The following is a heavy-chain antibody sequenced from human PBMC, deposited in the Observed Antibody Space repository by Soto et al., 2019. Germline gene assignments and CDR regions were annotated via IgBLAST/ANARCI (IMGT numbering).Heavy chain of an antibody. CDR1: GYTLSEVS. D-gene: IGHD1-26*01. CDR3: AIDLSGSHGSFDY. V-gene: IGHV1-18*01. Sequence: ASVKVSCKVSGYTLSEVSIHWVRQTPGKGLEWMGWISAYNGNTNYAQKLQGRVTMTTDTSTSTAYMELRSLRSDDTAVYYCAIDLSGSHGSFDYWGQGTVVTVSS. CDR2: ISAYNGNT. J-gene: IGHJ4*02.